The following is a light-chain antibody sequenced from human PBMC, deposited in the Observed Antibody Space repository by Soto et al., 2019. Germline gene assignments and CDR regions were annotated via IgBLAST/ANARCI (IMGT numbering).Light chain of an antibody. CDR2: YDD. J-gene: IGLJ2*01. Sequence: QSVLTQPPSVSEAPRQRVTISWSGSSSNIGNNAVNWYQQLPGKAPKLLIYYDDMLPSGVSDRFSGSKSGTSASLAISGLQSEDEAAYYCAAWDASLNGLVFGGGTKLTVL. V-gene: IGLV1-36*01. CDR3: AAWDASLNGLV. CDR1: SSNIGNNA.